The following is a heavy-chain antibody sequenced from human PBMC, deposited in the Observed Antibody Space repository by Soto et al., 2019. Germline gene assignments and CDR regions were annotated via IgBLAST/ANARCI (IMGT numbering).Heavy chain of an antibody. CDR2: IWYTGSYK. D-gene: IGHD3-22*01. Sequence: PGGSLRLSCGASGFTFSSFGMHWVRQAPGKGLERVAVIWYTGSYKYYADSVKGRFTISRDNSKNTVSLQMNSLRAEDTAVYYCARALLEDPADYYDTKTDGFDIWGQGTMVT. V-gene: IGHV3-33*01. CDR1: GFTFSSFG. J-gene: IGHJ3*02. CDR3: ARALLEDPADYYDTKTDGFDI.